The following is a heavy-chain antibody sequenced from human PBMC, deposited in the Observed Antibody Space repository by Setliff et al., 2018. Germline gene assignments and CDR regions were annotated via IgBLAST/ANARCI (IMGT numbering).Heavy chain of an antibody. D-gene: IGHD6-13*01. Sequence: GESLKISCKGSGYSFSNFWIGWVRQMPGKGLEWMGIIYPSDSDTRYSPSFQGQVTMSADRSINTAYLQWSNLKASDTAIYYCARSPTRYSSSSHFDYWGQGTLVTVSS. CDR3: ARSPTRYSSSSHFDY. CDR1: GYSFSNFW. V-gene: IGHV5-51*01. CDR2: IYPSDSDT. J-gene: IGHJ4*02.